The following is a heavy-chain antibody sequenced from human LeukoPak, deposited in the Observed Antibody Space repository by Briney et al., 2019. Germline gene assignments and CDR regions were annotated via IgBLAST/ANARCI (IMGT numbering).Heavy chain of an antibody. J-gene: IGHJ5*02. V-gene: IGHV1-18*01. CDR3: AKFLSVRWTSYYDVWSGYYGCYWFDA. D-gene: IGHD3-3*01. Sequence: SDPISCKASCKTLTSYRSSWVPQTPAYAPEWIECNSTYKDNTKYTQKLHGRATMTTDTSTSTAYMELRSLKSDDTAVYYCAKFLSVRWTSYYDVWSGYYGCYWFDAWGQGTLVTVS. CDR1: CKTLTSYR. CDR2: NSTYKDNT.